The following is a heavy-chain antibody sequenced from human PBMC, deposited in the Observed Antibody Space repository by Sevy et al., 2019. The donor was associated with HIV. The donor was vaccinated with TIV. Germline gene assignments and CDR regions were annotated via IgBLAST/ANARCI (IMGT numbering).Heavy chain of an antibody. D-gene: IGHD6-19*01. Sequence: GGSLRLSCAGSGFTFEDYALHWVRQAPGQGLEWVAGINWNSGSLDYADCVKGRFTISRDDAKNSLYLQMDTLRTEDMALYYCAKTPMAEAAPYFDFWGQGTLVTVSS. CDR2: INWNSGSL. J-gene: IGHJ4*02. V-gene: IGHV3-9*03. CDR3: AKTPMAEAAPYFDF. CDR1: GFTFEDYA.